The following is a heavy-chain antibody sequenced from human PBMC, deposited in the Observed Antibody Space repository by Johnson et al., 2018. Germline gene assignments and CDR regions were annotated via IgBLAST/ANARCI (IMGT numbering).Heavy chain of an antibody. CDR3: ARSVDDTGGYPPLYYYYQMDV. J-gene: IGHJ6*03. V-gene: IGHV3-30-3*01. D-gene: IGHD3-22*01. CDR1: GFTFSRYS. Sequence: QVQLVQSGGGVVQPGRSLRLSCAASGFTFSRYSMHWVRQAPGKGLEWMAVISFDGNNKYYADSVKGRFTISRDNAKNSLYLRMNSLRAEDTAVYFCARSVDDTGGYPPLYYYYQMDVWGKGTTVTVSS. CDR2: ISFDGNNK.